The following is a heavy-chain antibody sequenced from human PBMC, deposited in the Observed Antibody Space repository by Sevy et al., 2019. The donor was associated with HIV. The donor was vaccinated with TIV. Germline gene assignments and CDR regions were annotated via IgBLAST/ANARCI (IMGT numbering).Heavy chain of an antibody. V-gene: IGHV3-30*04. D-gene: IGHD2-15*01. Sequence: GGFLRLSCAASGFTFSTYAMHWVRQAPGKGLEWVAVISNDGSNEYYADSVKGRFTISRDNSKNTLYLQMNSLRTEDTAVYYCAREVVYCSGGSCYFRSYYFDYWGQGILVTVSS. CDR3: AREVVYCSGGSCYFRSYYFDY. CDR2: ISNDGSNE. CDR1: GFTFSTYA. J-gene: IGHJ4*02.